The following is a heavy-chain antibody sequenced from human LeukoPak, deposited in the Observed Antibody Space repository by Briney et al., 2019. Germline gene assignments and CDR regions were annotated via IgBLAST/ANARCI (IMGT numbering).Heavy chain of an antibody. D-gene: IGHD5-12*01. CDR2: INPNSGGT. CDR3: ARDLATIFSPFDP. CDR1: GYTFTGYY. J-gene: IGHJ5*02. V-gene: IGHV1-2*02. Sequence: ASVKVSCKASGYTFTGYYMHWVRQAPGQGLEWMGWINPNSGGTNYAQKFQGGVTMTRDTSISTAYMELSRLRSDDTAVYYCARDLATIFSPFDPWGQGTLVTVSS.